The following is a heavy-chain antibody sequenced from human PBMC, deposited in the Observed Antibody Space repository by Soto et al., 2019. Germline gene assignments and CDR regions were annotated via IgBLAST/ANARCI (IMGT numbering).Heavy chain of an antibody. CDR3: ARGGETVGVTTPFTH. CDR2: IIPIFGTA. V-gene: IGHV1-69*06. Sequence: QVQLVQSGAEVKKPGSSVKVSCKASGGTFSNYAISWVRQAPGQGLEWMGGIIPIFGTANYAQKFQGRVTITADKSTNTAYMEVRSLRSEDTAVYYCARGGETVGVTTPFTHWGQGTQVIVSS. CDR1: GGTFSNYA. J-gene: IGHJ4*02. D-gene: IGHD1-26*01.